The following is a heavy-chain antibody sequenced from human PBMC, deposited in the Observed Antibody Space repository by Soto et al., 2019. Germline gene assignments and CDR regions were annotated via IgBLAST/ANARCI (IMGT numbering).Heavy chain of an antibody. J-gene: IGHJ3*02. D-gene: IGHD6-13*01. Sequence: QVHLVQSGAEVKKPGSSVKVSCKAPGGTFSNHAINWVRQAPGQGLEWMGRIIPIFSTKNYAQKFQGRGTMPANESTITASLELSSLRQDETAVYYCAREVAADGTFREDVFDIWGQGTLVTVSS. CDR2: IIPIFSTK. CDR1: GGTFSNHA. V-gene: IGHV1-69*12. CDR3: AREVAADGTFREDVFDI.